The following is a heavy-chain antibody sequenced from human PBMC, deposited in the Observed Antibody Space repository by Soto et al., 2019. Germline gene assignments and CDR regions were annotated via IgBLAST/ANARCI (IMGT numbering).Heavy chain of an antibody. CDR3: AGTTSHQWYYMDV. CDR1: GDSVSSNSAA. CDR2: TYYRSKWYN. V-gene: IGHV6-1*01. J-gene: IGHJ6*03. Sequence: PSQTLSLTCAISGDSVSSNSAAWNWIGLSPSRGLEWLARTYYRSKWYNDYAVSVRSRITVNPDTSKNQFSLQLTSVTPEDTAAYYCAGTTSHQWYYMDVWGKGTTVTVSS. D-gene: IGHD1-7*01.